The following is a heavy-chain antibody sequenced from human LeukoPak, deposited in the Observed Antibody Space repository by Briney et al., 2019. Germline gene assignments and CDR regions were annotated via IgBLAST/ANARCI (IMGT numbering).Heavy chain of an antibody. CDR1: GGSFSGYY. D-gene: IGHD2-15*01. J-gene: IGHJ4*02. V-gene: IGHV4-59*10. CDR3: ARNSIYCSGGSCYSDY. Sequence: SETLSLTCAVYGGSFSGYYWSWIRQPAGKGLEWIGRIYTSGSTNYNPSLKSRVTISVDTSKNQFSLKLSSVTAADTAVYYCARNSIYCSGGSCYSDYWGQGTLVTVSS. CDR2: IYTSGST.